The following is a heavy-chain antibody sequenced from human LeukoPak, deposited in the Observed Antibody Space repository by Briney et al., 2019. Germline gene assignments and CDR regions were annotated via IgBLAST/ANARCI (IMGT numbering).Heavy chain of an antibody. V-gene: IGHV4-34*01. Sequence: SETLSLTCAVYGGSFSGYYWSWIRQPPGKGLEWIGEINHSGSTNYNPSLTSRVTISVDTSKNQFSLKLSSVTAADTAVYYCARGVDYYGSGSYSYYYYYMDVWGKGTTVTVSS. CDR2: INHSGST. CDR3: ARGVDYYGSGSYSYYYYYMDV. D-gene: IGHD3-10*01. J-gene: IGHJ6*03. CDR1: GGSFSGYY.